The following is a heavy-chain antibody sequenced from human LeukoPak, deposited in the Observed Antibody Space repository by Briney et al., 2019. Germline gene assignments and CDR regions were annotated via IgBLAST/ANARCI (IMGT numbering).Heavy chain of an antibody. D-gene: IGHD3-3*01. V-gene: IGHV3-23*01. CDR2: ISGSGGST. CDR1: GFTFSSYA. J-gene: IGHJ5*02. Sequence: GGSLRLSCAASGFTFSSYAMSWVRQAPGKGLEWVSAISGSGGSTYYADSVKGRFTISRDNSKNTLYLQMNSLRAEDTAVYYCARGAHYDFWSGYNNWFDPWGQGTLVTVSS. CDR3: ARGAHYDFWSGYNNWFDP.